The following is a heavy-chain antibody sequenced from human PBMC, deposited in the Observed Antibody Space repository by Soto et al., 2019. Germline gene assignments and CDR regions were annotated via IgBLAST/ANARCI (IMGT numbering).Heavy chain of an antibody. CDR3: ARERGSYCSGGSCYSLLFDP. J-gene: IGHJ5*02. D-gene: IGHD2-15*01. V-gene: IGHV1-69*04. CDR2: IIPILGIA. Sequence: SVKVSCKVSGYTLTELSMHWVRQAPGQGLEWMGRIIPILGIANYAQKFQGRVTITADKSTSTAYMELSSLRSEDTAVYYCARERGSYCSGGSCYSLLFDPWGQGTLVTVSS. CDR1: GYTLTELS.